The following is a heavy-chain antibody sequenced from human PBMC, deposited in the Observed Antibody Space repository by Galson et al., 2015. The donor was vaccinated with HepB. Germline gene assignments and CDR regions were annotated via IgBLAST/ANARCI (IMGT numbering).Heavy chain of an antibody. CDR3: AKRGPGYCSSTTCYKSFDY. D-gene: IGHD2-2*02. V-gene: IGHV3-23*01. CDR1: GFTFSSYA. Sequence: GSLRLSCAASGFTFSSYAMGWVRQAPGKGLGYVPALSGNTGDTYYADSVKGRFTISRDNSKNTLYLQMNSLRAEDTAVYYCAKRGPGYCSSTTCYKSFDYWGQGTQVTVSS. CDR2: LSGNTGDT. J-gene: IGHJ4*02.